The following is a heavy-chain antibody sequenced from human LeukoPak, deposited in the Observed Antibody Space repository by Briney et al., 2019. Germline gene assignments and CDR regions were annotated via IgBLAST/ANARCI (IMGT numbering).Heavy chain of an antibody. CDR2: IYYSGST. Sequence: PSETLSLTCTVSGGSISPYYWSCIRQPPGKGLEWIGYIYYSGSTNYNPSLKSRVTISVDTSKNQFSLKLSSVTAADTAVYYCARHALYSSIIRNYYYGMDVWGQGTTVTVSS. CDR1: GGSISPYY. V-gene: IGHV4-59*08. D-gene: IGHD5-18*01. J-gene: IGHJ6*02. CDR3: ARHALYSSIIRNYYYGMDV.